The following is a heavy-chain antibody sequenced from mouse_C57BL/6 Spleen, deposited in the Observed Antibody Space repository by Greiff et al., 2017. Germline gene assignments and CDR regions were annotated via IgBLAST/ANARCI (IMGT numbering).Heavy chain of an antibody. CDR1: GFTFSDYG. CDR3: ARRRYYGSSWYFDV. V-gene: IGHV5-17*01. CDR2: ISSGSSNI. D-gene: IGHD1-1*01. J-gene: IGHJ1*03. Sequence: EVQLQESGGGLVKPGGSLKLSCAASGFTFSDYGMHWVRQAPEKGLEWVAYISSGSSNIYYADTVQGRFTISRDNAKNTLLLQMTSLRAEDTAMYDCARRRYYGSSWYFDVWGTGTTVTVSS.